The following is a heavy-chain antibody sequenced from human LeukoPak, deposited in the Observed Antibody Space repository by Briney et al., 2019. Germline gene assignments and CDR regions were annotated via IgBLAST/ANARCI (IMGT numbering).Heavy chain of an antibody. J-gene: IGHJ6*03. Sequence: GGSLRLSCTASGFTFGDYAMTWVRQSPGKGLEWVANIKRDGSEKYYVDSVKGRFTISRDNAKNSLYLQMNSLRAEDTAVYYCARLGDSSGYYRYNYYYYYYVDVWGKGTTVTISS. V-gene: IGHV3-7*01. D-gene: IGHD3-22*01. CDR3: ARLGDSSGYYRYNYYYYYYVDV. CDR2: IKRDGSEK. CDR1: GFTFGDYA.